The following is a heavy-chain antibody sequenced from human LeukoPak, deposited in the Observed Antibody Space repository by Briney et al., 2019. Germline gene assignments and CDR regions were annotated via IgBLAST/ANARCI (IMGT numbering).Heavy chain of an antibody. J-gene: IGHJ4*02. Sequence: ASVKVSCKVSGYTLTELSMHWVRQAPGKGLEGMGGFDPEDGETIYAQKFQGRVTMTEDTSTDTAYMELSSLRSEDTAVYYCATDPYYYDSSGYLVDYWGQGTLVTVSS. V-gene: IGHV1-24*01. CDR3: ATDPYYYDSSGYLVDY. D-gene: IGHD3-22*01. CDR2: FDPEDGET. CDR1: GYTLTELS.